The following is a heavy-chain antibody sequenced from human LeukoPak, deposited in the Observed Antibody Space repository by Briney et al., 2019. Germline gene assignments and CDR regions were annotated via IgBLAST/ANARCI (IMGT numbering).Heavy chain of an antibody. CDR2: ISSDGNNK. D-gene: IGHD2-21*01. J-gene: IGHJ4*02. CDR3: AKERSGSDCSFDY. V-gene: IGHV3-30*18. CDR1: GFTFSSYG. Sequence: GGSRRLSCAAAGFTFSSYGMHWVRQAPGKGLEWVAVISSDGNNKYYADSVKGRFTIARDNSKNTLYLQMNSLRAEGTALYYCAKERSGSDCSFDYWGQGTLVTVSS.